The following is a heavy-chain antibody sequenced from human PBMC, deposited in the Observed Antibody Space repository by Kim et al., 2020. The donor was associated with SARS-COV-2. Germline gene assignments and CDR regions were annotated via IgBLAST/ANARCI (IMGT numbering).Heavy chain of an antibody. CDR3: ARRGWNQEWFDP. CDR1: GYIFTTYW. V-gene: IGHV5-51*01. D-gene: IGHD6-19*01. J-gene: IGHJ5*02. CDR2: IYPGDSDT. Sequence: GESLQISCRGSGYIFTTYWIGWVRQLPGKGLEWMGIIYPGDSDTRYSPSFQGQVTISADKSINTAYLQWSSLKASDTAMYYCARRGWNQEWFDPWGQGTLVTVSS.